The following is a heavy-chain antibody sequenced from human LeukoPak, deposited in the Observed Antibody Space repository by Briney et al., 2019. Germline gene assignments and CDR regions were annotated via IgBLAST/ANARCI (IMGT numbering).Heavy chain of an antibody. J-gene: IGHJ4*02. D-gene: IGHD5-18*01. Sequence: ASVTVSFKASGGTFSIYAISWVRQAPGQGLEWMGGIIPIFGTANYAQKFQGRVTITADKSTSTAYMELSSLRSEDTAVYYCVRYSYGNDYFDYWGQGTLVTV. V-gene: IGHV1-69*06. CDR1: GGTFSIYA. CDR3: VRYSYGNDYFDY. CDR2: IIPIFGTA.